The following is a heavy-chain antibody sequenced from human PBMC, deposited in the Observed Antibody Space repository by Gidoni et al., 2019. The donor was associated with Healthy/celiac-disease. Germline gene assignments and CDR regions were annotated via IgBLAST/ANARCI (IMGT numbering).Heavy chain of an antibody. CDR3: AKGPGLPYYFDY. V-gene: IGHV3-23*01. CDR1: GFTFSSYA. Sequence: EVQLLESGGGLVQHGGSLRLSCAPSGFTFSSYAMSWVRQAPGKGLEWVSAISGSGGSTYYADSVKGRFTISRDNSKNTLYLQMNSLRAEDTAVYYCAKGPGLPYYFDYWGQGTLVTVSS. J-gene: IGHJ4*02. CDR2: ISGSGGST. D-gene: IGHD2-15*01.